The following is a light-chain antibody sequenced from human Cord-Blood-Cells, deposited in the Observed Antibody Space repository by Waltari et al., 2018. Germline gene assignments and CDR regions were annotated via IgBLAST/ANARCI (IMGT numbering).Light chain of an antibody. Sequence: QSALTQPDSVSGSPGQSITISCTGPSSDVGGYNYVSWYQQHPGKAPKLMIYDVSNRPSGVSNRFSGSKSGNTASLTISGLQAEDEADYYCSSYTSSSTLVFGGGTKLTVL. J-gene: IGLJ3*02. CDR1: SSDVGGYNY. V-gene: IGLV2-14*01. CDR3: SSYTSSSTLV. CDR2: DVS.